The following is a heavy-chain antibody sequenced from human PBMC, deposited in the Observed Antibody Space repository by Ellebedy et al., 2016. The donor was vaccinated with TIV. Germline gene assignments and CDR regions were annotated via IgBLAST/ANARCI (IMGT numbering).Heavy chain of an antibody. Sequence: SETLSLXXAVYVGSFSGYYWSWIRQPPGKGLEWIGEINHSGSTNCNPSLKSRVTMSVDTSKNQFSLKLTSVTAADTAVYYCARVVDYTKNPIPFDYWGQGTLVTVSS. CDR2: INHSGST. CDR1: VGSFSGYY. J-gene: IGHJ4*02. CDR3: ARVVDYTKNPIPFDY. V-gene: IGHV4-34*01. D-gene: IGHD4-11*01.